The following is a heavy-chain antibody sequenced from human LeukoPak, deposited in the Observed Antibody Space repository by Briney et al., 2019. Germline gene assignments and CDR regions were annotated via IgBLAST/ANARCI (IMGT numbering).Heavy chain of an antibody. J-gene: IGHJ6*03. CDR3: ARAHPSAFYDVREYYYYMDV. CDR1: GGTFSSYA. Sequence: SVKVSCTASGGTFSSYAISWGRHAPRQGLEWMGGIIPIFGTANYAQKFQGRVTITADESTSTAYMELRSLRSEDTAVYYCARAHPSAFYDVREYYYYMDVWGKGTTVTVSS. CDR2: IIPIFGTA. D-gene: IGHD2/OR15-2a*01. V-gene: IGHV1-69*13.